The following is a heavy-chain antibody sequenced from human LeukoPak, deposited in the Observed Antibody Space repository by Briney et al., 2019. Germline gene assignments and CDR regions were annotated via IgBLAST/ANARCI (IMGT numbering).Heavy chain of an antibody. CDR1: GFPFSSYA. J-gene: IGHJ4*02. Sequence: PGGSLRLSCVVSGFPFSSYAMSWARQAPGKGLEWVSGISGSGDDTYYAASVKGRFIVSRDTSKNTLYLQMNSLRAEDTAVYYCAKDPLNTVMVSPTFDYWGQGTLVTVSS. CDR3: AKDPLNTVMVSPTFDY. V-gene: IGHV3-23*01. D-gene: IGHD5-18*01. CDR2: ISGSGDDT.